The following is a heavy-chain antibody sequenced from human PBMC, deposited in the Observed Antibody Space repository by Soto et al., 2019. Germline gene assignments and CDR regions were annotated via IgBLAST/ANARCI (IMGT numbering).Heavy chain of an antibody. D-gene: IGHD1-26*01. V-gene: IGHV3-23*01. Sequence: EVQLLESGGGLVQPGGSLRLSCAASGLTFSSYAMNWVRQGPGEGLEWVSSISGSGKNTYYADSVKGRFTISRDNSNNTLYLQMNSLRAEDTAVYYCAKDPSFSGFYYFDYWGQGTLVTVSS. CDR3: AKDPSFSGFYYFDY. CDR2: ISGSGKNT. J-gene: IGHJ4*02. CDR1: GLTFSSYA.